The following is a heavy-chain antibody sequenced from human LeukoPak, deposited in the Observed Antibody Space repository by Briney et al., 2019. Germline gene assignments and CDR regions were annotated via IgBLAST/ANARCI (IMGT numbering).Heavy chain of an antibody. Sequence: GGSLRLSGAASGFTFSSYGMHWVRQAPGKGLEWVAVISYDGSNKYYADSVKGRFTISRDNSKNTLYLQMNSLRAEDTAVYYCAKESPATYGSGSPDYWGQGTLVTVSS. CDR3: AKESPATYGSGSPDY. V-gene: IGHV3-30*18. CDR1: GFTFSSYG. CDR2: ISYDGSNK. D-gene: IGHD3-10*01. J-gene: IGHJ4*02.